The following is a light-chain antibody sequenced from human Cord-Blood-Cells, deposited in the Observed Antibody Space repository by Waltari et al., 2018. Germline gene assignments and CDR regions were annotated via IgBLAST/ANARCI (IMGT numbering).Light chain of an antibody. J-gene: IGKJ5*01. CDR1: QSVLYSSNNKNY. CDR2: WAS. V-gene: IGKV4-1*01. CDR3: QQYYSTPIT. Sequence: DIVMTQSPDSLAVPLGERATINCSSSQSVLYSSNNKNYLAWYQQKPGQPPKLLIYWASTRESGVPDRFSGSGSGTDFTLTISSLQAEDVAVYYCQQYYSTPITFGQGTRLEIK.